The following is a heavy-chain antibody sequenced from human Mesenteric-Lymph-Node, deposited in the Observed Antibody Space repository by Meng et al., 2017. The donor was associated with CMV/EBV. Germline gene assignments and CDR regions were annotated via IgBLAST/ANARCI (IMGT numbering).Heavy chain of an antibody. D-gene: IGHD2-2*01. J-gene: IGHJ6*02. CDR3: ARFCSSTSCTYRPGMDV. V-gene: IGHV1-2*02. CDR2: INPNSGGT. CDR1: GYTFTGYY. Sequence: ASVKVSCKASGYTFTGYYMHWVRQAPGQGLEWMGWINPNSGGTNYAQKFQGRVTMTRDTSISTAYMELSSLRSEDTAVYYCARFCSSTSCTYRPGMDVWGQGTTVTVSS.